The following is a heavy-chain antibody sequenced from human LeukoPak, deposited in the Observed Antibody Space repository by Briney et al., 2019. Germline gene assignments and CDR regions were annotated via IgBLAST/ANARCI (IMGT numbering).Heavy chain of an antibody. J-gene: IGHJ3*01. V-gene: IGHV1-2*02. Sequence: ASVKVSCKASGYTFTDYYMHWVRQVPGQGLEWMGRINPNSGGTHYAQKFQGGVTMTRDTSISTAYVELSTLRSDDTAVYYCATQVATSDGFDVWGQGTMVTVSS. CDR3: ATQVATSDGFDV. CDR2: INPNSGGT. D-gene: IGHD5-12*01. CDR1: GYTFTDYY.